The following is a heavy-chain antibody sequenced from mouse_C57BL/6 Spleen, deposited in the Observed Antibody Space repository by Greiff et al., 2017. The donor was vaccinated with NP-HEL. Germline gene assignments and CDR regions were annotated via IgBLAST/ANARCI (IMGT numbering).Heavy chain of an antibody. CDR3: AREGGGYAMDY. J-gene: IGHJ4*01. CDR1: GYSITSGYD. V-gene: IGHV3-1*01. CDR2: ISYSGST. Sequence: EVQLQESGPGMVKPSQSLSLTCTVTGYSITSGYDWHWIRHFPGNKLEWMGYISYSGSTNYNPSLKSRISITHDTSKNHFVLKLNSVTTEDTATYYCAREGGGYAMDYWGQGTSVTVSS.